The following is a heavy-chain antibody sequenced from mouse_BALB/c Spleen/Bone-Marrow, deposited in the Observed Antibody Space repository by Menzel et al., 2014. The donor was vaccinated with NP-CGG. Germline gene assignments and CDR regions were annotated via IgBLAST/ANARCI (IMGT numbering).Heavy chain of an antibody. CDR3: ARRGSNHWYFDV. V-gene: IGHV5-17*02. D-gene: IGHD1-1*01. CDR2: ISSGSSTI. Sequence: EVKLMESGGGLVQPGGSRKLSCAASGLTFSSFGMHWVRRAPEKGLEWVAYISSGSSTIYYADTVKGRFTISRDNPKNTLFLQMTSLRSEDTAMYYCARRGSNHWYFDVWGAGTTVTVSS. CDR1: GLTFSSFG. J-gene: IGHJ1*01.